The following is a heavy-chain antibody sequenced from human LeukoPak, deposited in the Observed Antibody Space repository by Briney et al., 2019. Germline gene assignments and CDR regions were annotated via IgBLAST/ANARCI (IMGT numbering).Heavy chain of an antibody. J-gene: IGHJ4*02. V-gene: IGHV4-34*01. Sequence: TSETLSLTCAVYGGSFSGYYWSWIRQPPGKGLEWIGEINHSGSTNYNPSLKSRVTISVDTSKNQFPLKLSSVTAADTAVYYCASLGDFSSGWYRFGYWGQGTLVTVSS. CDR1: GGSFSGYY. CDR2: INHSGST. D-gene: IGHD6-19*01. CDR3: ASLGDFSSGWYRFGY.